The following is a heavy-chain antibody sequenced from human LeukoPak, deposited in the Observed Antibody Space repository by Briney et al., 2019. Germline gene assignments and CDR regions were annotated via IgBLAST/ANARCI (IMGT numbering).Heavy chain of an antibody. CDR1: GGTFSSYA. J-gene: IGHJ5*02. CDR2: IIPIFGTA. CDR3: ARVSEMATYPQYNWFDP. Sequence: GASVKVSCKASGGTFSSYAISWVRQAPGQGLEWMGRIIPIFGTANYAQKFQGRVTITTDESTSTAYMELSSLRSEDTAVYYCARVSEMATYPQYNWFDPWGQGTLVTVSS. V-gene: IGHV1-69*05. D-gene: IGHD5-24*01.